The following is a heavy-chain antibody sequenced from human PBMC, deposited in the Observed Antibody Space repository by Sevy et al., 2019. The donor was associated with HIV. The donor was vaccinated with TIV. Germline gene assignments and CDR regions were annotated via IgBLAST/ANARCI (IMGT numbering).Heavy chain of an antibody. D-gene: IGHD5-12*01. CDR1: GFNFRTHA. CDR3: ARDSGYSPYDYPGNY. CDR2: ISYAGDTK. V-gene: IGHV3-30-3*01. Sequence: GGSLRLSCAASGFNFRTHAMHWVRHAPGRGLRWVAVISYAGDTKYNTDSVKGRFTISRDNSKNTLFLQMNSLRPEDTAVYYCARDSGYSPYDYPGNYWGQRTLVTVSS. J-gene: IGHJ4*02.